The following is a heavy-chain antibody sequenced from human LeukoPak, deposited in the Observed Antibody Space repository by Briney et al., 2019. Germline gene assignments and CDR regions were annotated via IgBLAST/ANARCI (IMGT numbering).Heavy chain of an antibody. D-gene: IGHD2-2*01. Sequence: SETLSLTCSVSGGSITNYYWNWIRQSPGKGLEWIGDIYHSGSTYYNPSLKSRVTISLDTSKKQFSLKLSSVTAADTAVYFCARDSVNCSTTSCSDYLDYWGQGTLVTVSS. CDR1: GGSITNYY. V-gene: IGHV4-59*01. CDR2: IYHSGST. CDR3: ARDSVNCSTTSCSDYLDY. J-gene: IGHJ4*02.